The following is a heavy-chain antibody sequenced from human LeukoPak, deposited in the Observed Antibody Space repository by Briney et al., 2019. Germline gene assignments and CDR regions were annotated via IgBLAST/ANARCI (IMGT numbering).Heavy chain of an antibody. CDR3: ARGGYDILTGYPSRTPGVDAFDI. J-gene: IGHJ3*02. D-gene: IGHD3-9*01. CDR2: IDPSDSYT. CDR1: GYSFTSYW. Sequence: GESLKISCKGSGYSFTSYWISWVRPMPGKGLEWMGRIDPSDSYTNYSPSFQGHVTISADKSISTAYLQWSSLKAPDTAMYYCARGGYDILTGYPSRTPGVDAFDIWGQGTMVTVSS. V-gene: IGHV5-10-1*01.